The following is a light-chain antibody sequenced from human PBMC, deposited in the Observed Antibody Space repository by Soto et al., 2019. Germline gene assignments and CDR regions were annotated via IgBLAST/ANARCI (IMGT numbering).Light chain of an antibody. CDR3: QQYSGYPFT. V-gene: IGKV1-16*02. J-gene: IGKJ4*01. CDR2: AAS. CDR1: QDIINY. Sequence: DIQMTQSPSSLSASVGDRVTITCRASQDIINYLAWFQQKPGKAPKSLIYAASNLHSGVPSKFSGSGSGTDFTLTISSLQPEDSATYYCQQYSGYPFTFGGGTKVEIK.